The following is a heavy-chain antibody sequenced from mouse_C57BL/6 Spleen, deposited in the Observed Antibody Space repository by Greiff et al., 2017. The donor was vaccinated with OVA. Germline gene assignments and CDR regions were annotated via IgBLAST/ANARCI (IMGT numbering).Heavy chain of an antibody. J-gene: IGHJ4*01. CDR2: IYPGDGDT. CDR3: ARDYDGYYSYAMDY. Sequence: QVQLQQSGPELVKPGASVKLSCKASGYAFSSSWMNWVKQRPGQGLEWIGQIYPGDGDTNYNGKFKGKATLTVDKSYSTAYMQLSSLTSEDSAVYFCARDYDGYYSYAMDYWGQGTSVTVSS. V-gene: IGHV1-82*01. CDR1: GYAFSSSW. D-gene: IGHD2-3*01.